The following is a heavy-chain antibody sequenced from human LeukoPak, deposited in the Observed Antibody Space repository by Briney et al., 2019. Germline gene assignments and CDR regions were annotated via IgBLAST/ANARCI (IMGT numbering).Heavy chain of an antibody. CDR1: GFTFSSYS. Sequence: GGSLRLSCAASGFTFSSYSMNWVRQAPGKGLEWVSSISSSSSYIYYADSVKGRFTISRDNAKNSLYLQMNSLRAVDTAVYYCARDTVVGATCSPFDYWGQGTLVTVSS. CDR2: ISSSSSYI. V-gene: IGHV3-21*01. CDR3: ARDTVVGATCSPFDY. J-gene: IGHJ4*02. D-gene: IGHD1-26*01.